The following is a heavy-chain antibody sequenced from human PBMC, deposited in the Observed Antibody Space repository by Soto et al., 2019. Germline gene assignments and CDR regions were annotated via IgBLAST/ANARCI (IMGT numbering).Heavy chain of an antibody. V-gene: IGHV3-64*01. J-gene: IGHJ3*02. Sequence: GGSLRLSCAASGFTFSSYAMHWVRQAPGKGLEYVSAISSNGGSTYYANSVKGRFTISRDNSKNTLYLQMGSLRAEDMAVYYCARGRDITIFGVVMWDAFDIWGQGTMVTVSS. CDR2: ISSNGGST. CDR1: GFTFSSYA. CDR3: ARGRDITIFGVVMWDAFDI. D-gene: IGHD3-3*01.